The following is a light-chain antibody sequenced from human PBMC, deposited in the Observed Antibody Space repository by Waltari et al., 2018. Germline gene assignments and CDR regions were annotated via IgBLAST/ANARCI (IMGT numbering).Light chain of an antibody. CDR1: QSVTTK. CDR3: QQYDAYALT. CDR2: DAS. Sequence: EIVMTQSPATLSVSPGEGATLSCRASQSVTTKLAWYQLKPGQAPRLLIYDASSRATGIPARFSGSGFGTEFTLTISSLQSEDFAVYYCQQYDAYALTFGGGTKVEIK. V-gene: IGKV3D-15*01. J-gene: IGKJ4*01.